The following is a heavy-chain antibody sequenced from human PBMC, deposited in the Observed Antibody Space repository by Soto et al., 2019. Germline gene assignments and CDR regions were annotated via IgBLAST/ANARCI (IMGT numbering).Heavy chain of an antibody. V-gene: IGHV3-33*01. CDR2: IWYDGSNK. J-gene: IGHJ6*02. CDR3: ARDLAPYYGMDV. Sequence: GGSLRLSCAASGFTFSNYGMHWVRQAPGKGLEWVAVIWYDGSNKYYADSVKGRFTISRDNSKNTPYLQMNSLRAEDTAVYYCARDLAPYYGMDVWGQGTTVTVSS. CDR1: GFTFSNYG.